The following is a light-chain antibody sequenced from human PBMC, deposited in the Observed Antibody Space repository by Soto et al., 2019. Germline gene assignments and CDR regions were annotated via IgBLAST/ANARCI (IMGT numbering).Light chain of an antibody. CDR1: SSNIGAGYD. J-gene: IGLJ2*01. Sequence: QAVVTQPPSVSGAPGQRVTISCTGSSSNIGAGYDVHWYQQLPGTAPKLLIYGNSNRPSGVPDRFSGSKSGTSASLAITGLQAEDEADYYCQSYDSPYVVFGGGTKLTVL. CDR2: GNS. CDR3: QSYDSPYVV. V-gene: IGLV1-40*01.